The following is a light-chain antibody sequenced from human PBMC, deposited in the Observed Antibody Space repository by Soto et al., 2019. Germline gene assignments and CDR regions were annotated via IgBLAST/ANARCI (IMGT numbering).Light chain of an antibody. CDR2: AAS. Sequence: PQSPSSLSASVVDRVAITGRASQTIDVYLNWYLQKPGRAPQLLIYAASKLHSGVPSRFSGSGSGTDFTLTISSLQPDDAVTYFCQQSYITPRTFGQGTKVDI. CDR1: QTIDVY. V-gene: IGKV1-39*01. J-gene: IGKJ1*01. CDR3: QQSYITPRT.